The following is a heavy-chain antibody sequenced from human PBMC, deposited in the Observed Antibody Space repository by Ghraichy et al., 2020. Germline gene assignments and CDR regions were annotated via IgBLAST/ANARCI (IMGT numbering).Heavy chain of an antibody. J-gene: IGHJ6*03. V-gene: IGHV1-2*02. Sequence: ASVKVSCKASGYTFTGYYMHWVRQAPGQGLEWMGWINPNSGGTNYAQKFQGRVTMTRDTSISTAYMELSRLRSDDTAVYYCARAPYYDILTGYRGSGYYYMDVWGKGTTVTVSS. CDR3: ARAPYYDILTGYRGSGYYYMDV. D-gene: IGHD3-9*01. CDR1: GYTFTGYY. CDR2: INPNSGGT.